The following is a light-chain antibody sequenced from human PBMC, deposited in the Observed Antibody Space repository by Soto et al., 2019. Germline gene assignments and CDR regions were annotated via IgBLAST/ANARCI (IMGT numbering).Light chain of an antibody. CDR1: QDITNY. CDR2: SAS. J-gene: IGKJ2*01. Sequence: RLTQSPSSLSASIGDRVTITCRASQDITNYLAWYQQQPGKAPKLLVYSASTLHSGVPTRFSGSVSGTEFILTIGRLQPEDFATYYCHHLAGTFGQGTKLEMK. V-gene: IGKV1-9*01. CDR3: HHLAGT.